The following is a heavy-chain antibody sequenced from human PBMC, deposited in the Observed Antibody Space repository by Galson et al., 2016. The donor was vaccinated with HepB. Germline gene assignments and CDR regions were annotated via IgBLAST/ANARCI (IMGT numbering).Heavy chain of an antibody. CDR1: GFSFSNYG. CDR2: INNIGSHI. D-gene: IGHD2-21*01. Sequence: SLRLSCAASGFSFSNYGMNWVRQAPGRGLEWVSHINNIGSHIYHAESVKGRLTISRDNAKNSLYLQMNSLRVEDTAIYYCARYDDLWARRSAMDFWGQGTKVTVAS. CDR3: ARYDDLWARRSAMDF. J-gene: IGHJ6*02. V-gene: IGHV3-21*01.